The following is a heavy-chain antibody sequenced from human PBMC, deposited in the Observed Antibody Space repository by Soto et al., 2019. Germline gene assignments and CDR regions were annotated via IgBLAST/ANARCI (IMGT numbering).Heavy chain of an antibody. CDR2: ISSSSSYI. D-gene: IGHD6-6*01. V-gene: IGHV3-21*01. CDR1: GFTFISYS. CDR3: ARDPTSIEDRIDGLGWFDT. Sequence: GWSXRLSCSASGFTFISYSMNVFRHAPGKGLEWVSSISSSSSYIYYADSVKGRFTISRDNAKNSLYLQMNSLRAEDTAVYYCARDPTSIEDRIDGLGWFDTWGQGTLVTVYS. J-gene: IGHJ5*02.